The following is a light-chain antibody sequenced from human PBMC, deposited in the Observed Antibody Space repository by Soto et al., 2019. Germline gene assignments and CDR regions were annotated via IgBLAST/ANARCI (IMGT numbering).Light chain of an antibody. CDR1: SSDVGGYNY. Sequence: QSALTQPPSASGSPGQSVTISCTGTSSDVGGYNYVSWYQQHPGKAPKLMFYEVSKRPSGVPDRFSGSKSGNTASLTVSGLQAEDEGDYYCNSYVGSNNFHVVFGGGTKLTVL. V-gene: IGLV2-8*01. CDR2: EVS. J-gene: IGLJ2*01. CDR3: NSYVGSNNFHVV.